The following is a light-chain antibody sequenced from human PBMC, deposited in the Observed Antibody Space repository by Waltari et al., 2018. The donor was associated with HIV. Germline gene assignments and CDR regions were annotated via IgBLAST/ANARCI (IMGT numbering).Light chain of an antibody. V-gene: IGKV3-20*01. J-gene: IGKJ4*01. CDR2: GSS. CDR3: QQYGSSPQT. Sequence: EIVLTQSPGTLSLSPGERATLSCRASQSVSNSYLAWYQQKGGQAPRLLIYGSSDRATGIPDRFSGSGSGTDFTLTINRLEPEDFAVYYCQQYGSSPQTFGGGTNVEMK. CDR1: QSVSNSY.